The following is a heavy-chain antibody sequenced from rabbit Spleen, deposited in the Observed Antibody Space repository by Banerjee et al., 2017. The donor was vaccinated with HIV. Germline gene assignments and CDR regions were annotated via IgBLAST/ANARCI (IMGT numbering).Heavy chain of an antibody. D-gene: IGHD4-2*01. CDR2: IYTGSGST. CDR1: GFSFSNNYV. J-gene: IGHJ4*01. V-gene: IGHV1S40*01. Sequence: QSLEESGGDLVKPGASLTLTCTASGFSFSNNYVMCWVRQAPGKGLEWIGCIYTGSGSTYYASWAKGRFTISKTSSTTVTLQMTSLTAADTATYFCARDAGDGGTSWDYFNLWGPGTLVTVS. CDR3: ARDAGDGGTSWDYFNL.